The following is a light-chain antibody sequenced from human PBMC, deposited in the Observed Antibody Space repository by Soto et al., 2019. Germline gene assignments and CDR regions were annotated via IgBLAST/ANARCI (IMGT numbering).Light chain of an antibody. Sequence: QSVLTQPPSVSGSPGQSITISCSGTSSDIGAYDLVSWYQQHPGRAPKLIIYEVSHRFSGLSYRFSGSKSGNTASLTISGLQAEDEGDYCTSFAPGRIYVFGSGTKLTVL. J-gene: IGLJ1*01. V-gene: IGLV2-14*03. CDR3: TSFAPGRIYV. CDR2: EVS. CDR1: SSDIGAYDL.